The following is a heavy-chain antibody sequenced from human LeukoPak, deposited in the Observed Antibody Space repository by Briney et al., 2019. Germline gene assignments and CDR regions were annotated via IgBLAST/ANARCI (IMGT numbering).Heavy chain of an antibody. D-gene: IGHD1-14*01. CDR3: VRGDRYFFDY. J-gene: IGHJ4*02. CDR1: GFSFKSYS. CDR2: IGNTGRTI. V-gene: IGHV3-48*04. Sequence: PGGSLRLSCAVAGFSFKSYSMTWVRQAPGRGLEWVSYIGNTGRTIYYVDSVKGRFTVSRDNAKNSLYLQMNSLRAEDTAIYYCVRGDRYFFDYWGQGTLVTVSS.